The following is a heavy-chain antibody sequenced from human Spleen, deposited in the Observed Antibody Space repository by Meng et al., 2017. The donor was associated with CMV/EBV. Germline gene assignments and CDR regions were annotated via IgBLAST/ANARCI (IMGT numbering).Heavy chain of an antibody. V-gene: IGHV1-2*02. Sequence: ASVKVSCKASGYSFTDYYIHWVRQAPGQGLEWMGFIGPANRDPWYAEIFRGRITMTRDMSITTAYMEVRGLRFDDTAMYYCAGDRSGSYDAWGQGTLVTVSS. CDR1: GYSFTDYY. CDR2: IGPANRDP. D-gene: IGHD1-26*01. J-gene: IGHJ5*02. CDR3: AGDRSGSYDA.